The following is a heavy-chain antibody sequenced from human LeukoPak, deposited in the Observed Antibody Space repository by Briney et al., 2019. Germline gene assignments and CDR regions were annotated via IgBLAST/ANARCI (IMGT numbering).Heavy chain of an antibody. Sequence: ASVKVSCKASGYTFTGYYMHWVRQAPGQGLEWMGWINPNSGGTNYAQKFQGRVTMTRDTSISTAYMELSRLRSDDTAVYYYARDRGISRDLFDYWGQGTLVTVSS. D-gene: IGHD6-13*01. CDR3: ARDRGISRDLFDY. J-gene: IGHJ4*02. CDR1: GYTFTGYY. CDR2: INPNSGGT. V-gene: IGHV1-2*02.